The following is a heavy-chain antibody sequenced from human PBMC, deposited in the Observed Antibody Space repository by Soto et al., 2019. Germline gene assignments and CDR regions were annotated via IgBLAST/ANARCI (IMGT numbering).Heavy chain of an antibody. Sequence: QVQLQESGPGLVKPSQTLSLTCTVSGGSISSGGYHWSWIRQHPGKGLEWIGYIYYSGSTYYNPSLKSRVTISVDTSKNQFSLKLSSVTAADTAVYYCARDARITMVRGVNYYFDYWGQGTLVTVSS. J-gene: IGHJ4*02. D-gene: IGHD3-10*01. CDR2: IYYSGST. CDR1: GGSISSGGYH. CDR3: ARDARITMVRGVNYYFDY. V-gene: IGHV4-31*03.